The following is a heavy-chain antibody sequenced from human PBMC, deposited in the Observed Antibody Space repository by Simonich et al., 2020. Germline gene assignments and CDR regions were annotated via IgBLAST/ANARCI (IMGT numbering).Heavy chain of an antibody. Sequence: QLQLQESGPGLVKPSETLSLTCTVSGGSISGSSYYWGWIRQPPGKGLEGIGSIYYSGSNYYNPSLKSRVTISVDTSKNQFSLKLSSVTAADTAVYYCARHAGFAFDIWGQGTMVTVSS. CDR3: ARHAGFAFDI. V-gene: IGHV4-39*01. D-gene: IGHD6-13*01. CDR1: GGSISGSSYY. J-gene: IGHJ3*02. CDR2: IYYSGSN.